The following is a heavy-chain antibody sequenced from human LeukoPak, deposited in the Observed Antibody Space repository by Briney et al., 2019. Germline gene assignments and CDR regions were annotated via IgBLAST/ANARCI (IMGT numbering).Heavy chain of an antibody. J-gene: IGHJ4*02. V-gene: IGHV3-53*01. Sequence: GGSLRLSCAASGFTFSSYSMNWVRQAPGKGLEWVSVIYSGGSTYYADSVKGRFTISRDNSKNTLYLQMNSLRAEDTAVYYCASTIVGASAYYFDYWGQGTLVTVSS. CDR1: GFTFSSYS. CDR3: ASTIVGASAYYFDY. CDR2: IYSGGST. D-gene: IGHD1-26*01.